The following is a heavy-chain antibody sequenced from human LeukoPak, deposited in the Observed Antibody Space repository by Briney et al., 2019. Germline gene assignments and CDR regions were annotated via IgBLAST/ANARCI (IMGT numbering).Heavy chain of an antibody. CDR3: ARHTSTYLDQ. CDR2: INPDSGGT. J-gene: IGHJ4*02. V-gene: IGHV1-2*02. CDR1: GYTFTGQH. Sequence: ASVKISCKASGYTFTGQHLHWVRQAPGQGLEWMGWINPDSGGTRYAQKLQGRVTMTRDTSTSTAYMELSRLGSDDTAVYFCARHTSTYLDQWGQGALVTVSS. D-gene: IGHD2-2*01.